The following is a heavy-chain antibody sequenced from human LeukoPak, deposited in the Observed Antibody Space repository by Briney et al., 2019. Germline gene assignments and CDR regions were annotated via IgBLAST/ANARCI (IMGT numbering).Heavy chain of an antibody. Sequence: GGSLRLSCAASGFTFAGHTMTWLRQAPGKGLEWVSIIGGRDDRTYYADSVEGRFTISRDNSKNILYLQMSSLRAEDTAVYYCAKDPNPFYDFWSGYKWGQGTLVTVSS. V-gene: IGHV3-23*01. J-gene: IGHJ4*02. CDR2: IGGRDDRT. CDR3: AKDPNPFYDFWSGYK. CDR1: GFTFAGHT. D-gene: IGHD3-3*01.